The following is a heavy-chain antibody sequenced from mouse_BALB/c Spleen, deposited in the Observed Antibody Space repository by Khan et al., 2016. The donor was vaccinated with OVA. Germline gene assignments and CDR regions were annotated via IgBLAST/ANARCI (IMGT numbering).Heavy chain of an antibody. J-gene: IGHJ2*01. CDR2: INPTSGYT. CDR3: TRDRIDY. V-gene: IGHV1-7*01. Sequence: QVQLKQSGAELAKPGASVKMSCKASGYTFTTYWMHWVKQRPGQGLEWIGYINPTSGYTDYNQKFKDKVTLTADKSSSTAYMQMSSLTSDDSAVYYCTRDRIDYGGQGTTLTVSS. CDR1: GYTFTTYW.